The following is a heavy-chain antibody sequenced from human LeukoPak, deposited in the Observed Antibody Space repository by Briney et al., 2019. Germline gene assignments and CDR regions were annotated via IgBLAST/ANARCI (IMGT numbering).Heavy chain of an antibody. D-gene: IGHD3-10*01. CDR3: ARHYYGSPLDY. Sequence: SETLSLTCAVSGYSISSGYYWGWIRQPPGKVLEWFGSIYHSGSTYYNPSLKSRVTISVDTSKNQFSLKLSSVTAADTAVYYCARHYYGSPLDYWGQGTLVTVSS. V-gene: IGHV4-38-2*01. CDR2: IYHSGST. CDR1: GYSISSGYY. J-gene: IGHJ4*02.